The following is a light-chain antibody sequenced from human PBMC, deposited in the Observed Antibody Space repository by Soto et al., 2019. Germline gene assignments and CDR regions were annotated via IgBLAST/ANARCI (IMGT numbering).Light chain of an antibody. J-gene: IGLJ1*01. CDR2: RNN. V-gene: IGLV1-47*01. CDR3: AAWDDSLSAYYV. Sequence: QSALPQPPSASGTPGQMVTISCSGSGSNIGSNYVYWYQQLPGTAPKLLIYRNNQRPSGVPDRFSGSKSGTSASLAISGLRSEDEADYYCAAWDDSLSAYYVFGTGTKVTVL. CDR1: GSNIGSNY.